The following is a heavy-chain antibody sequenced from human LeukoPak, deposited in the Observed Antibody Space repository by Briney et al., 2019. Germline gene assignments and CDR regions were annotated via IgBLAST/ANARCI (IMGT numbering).Heavy chain of an antibody. V-gene: IGHV3-66*01. D-gene: IGHD5-18*01. J-gene: IGHJ3*02. CDR2: IYSGGST. Sequence: GGSLRLSCAASGFTFSSYAMSWVRQAPGKGLEWVSVIYSGGSTYYADSVKGRFTISRDNSKNTLYLQMNSLRAEDTAVYYCARTRYGLAFDIWGQGTMVTVSS. CDR1: GFTFSSYA. CDR3: ARTRYGLAFDI.